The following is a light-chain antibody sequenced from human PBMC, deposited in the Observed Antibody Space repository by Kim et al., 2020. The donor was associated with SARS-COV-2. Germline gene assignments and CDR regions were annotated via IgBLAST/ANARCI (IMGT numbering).Light chain of an antibody. J-gene: IGLJ3*02. CDR1: NIGSKS. Sequence: SYELTQPPSVSVAPGKTARISCGGDNIGSKSVHWCQQKPGQDPVLVISYDGNRPSGIPERFSGSNSGNTATLTISRVEAGDEADYYCQVWDSTIDHRVVFGGGTQLTVL. V-gene: IGLV3-21*04. CDR2: YDG. CDR3: QVWDSTIDHRVV.